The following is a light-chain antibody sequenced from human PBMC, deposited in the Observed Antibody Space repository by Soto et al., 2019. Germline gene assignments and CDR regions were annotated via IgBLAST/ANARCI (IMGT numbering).Light chain of an antibody. J-gene: IGKJ4*01. CDR1: QSISSY. CDR3: QQSYSLPLT. V-gene: IGKV1-39*01. CDR2: TAS. Sequence: DLQMTQSPSSLSASVGDRVTITCRASQSISSYLNWYQQKPGKAPKLLIYTASSLQSGVPSRFSGSGSGTDFTLTISSLQPEDFATYFCQQSYSLPLTFGGRTKVEIK.